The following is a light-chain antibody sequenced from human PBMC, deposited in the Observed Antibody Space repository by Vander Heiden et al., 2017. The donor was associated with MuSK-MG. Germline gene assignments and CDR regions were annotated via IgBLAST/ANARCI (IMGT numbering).Light chain of an antibody. Sequence: SALTHPASVSGSPGPSITISCTGTSSDVGSDKLGSGDQQQPGKAPKVMIYEGSKRPVGVANRFSGSKSGNAASRTISGLQAEDEADYYCCSYAGSSTFVFGTGTKVTVL. CDR3: CSYAGSSTFV. V-gene: IGLV2-23*03. CDR1: SSDVGSDKL. J-gene: IGLJ1*01. CDR2: EGS.